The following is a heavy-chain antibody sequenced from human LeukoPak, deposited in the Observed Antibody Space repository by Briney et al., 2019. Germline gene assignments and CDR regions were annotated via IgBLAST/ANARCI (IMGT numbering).Heavy chain of an antibody. Sequence: SETLSLTCTVSGGSISSGSYYWSWIRQPAGKGLEWIGRIYTSGSTNYNPSLKSRVTISVDTSKNQFSLKLSSVTAADTAVYYCARDISSWKAFDIWGQGTMVTVSS. CDR2: IYTSGST. CDR1: GGSISSGSYY. J-gene: IGHJ3*02. CDR3: ARDISSWKAFDI. V-gene: IGHV4-61*02. D-gene: IGHD1-1*01.